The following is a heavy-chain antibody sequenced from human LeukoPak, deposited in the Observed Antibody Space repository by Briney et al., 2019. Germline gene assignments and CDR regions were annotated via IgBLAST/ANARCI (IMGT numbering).Heavy chain of an antibody. CDR2: IRGSGVTT. J-gene: IGHJ1*01. D-gene: IGHD1-26*01. CDR1: GFTFSSYA. V-gene: IGHV3-23*01. Sequence: PGGPLRLSCEASGFTFSSYAMSWVRQAPGKGLKWVSAIRGSGVTTHYAGSVKGRFSISRDNSKNTLDLQMNSLRAEDTALYYCAKKVVVGATSPYSDFQDWGQGTLVTVSS. CDR3: AKKVVVGATSPYSDFQD.